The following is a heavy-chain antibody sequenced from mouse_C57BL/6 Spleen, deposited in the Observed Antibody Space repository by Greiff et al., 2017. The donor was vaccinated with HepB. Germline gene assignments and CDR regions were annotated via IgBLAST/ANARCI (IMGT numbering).Heavy chain of an antibody. CDR1: GFSLTSYG. D-gene: IGHD2-4*01. CDR2: IWSGGST. J-gene: IGHJ4*01. V-gene: IGHV2-2*01. CDR3: ARKNYYDYDSYAMDY. Sequence: VHLVESGPGLVQPSQRLSITCTVSGFSLTSYGVHWVRQSPGKGLEWLGVIWSGGSTDYNAAFISRLSISKDNSKSQVFFKMNSLQADDTAIYYCARKNYYDYDSYAMDYWGQGTSVTVSS.